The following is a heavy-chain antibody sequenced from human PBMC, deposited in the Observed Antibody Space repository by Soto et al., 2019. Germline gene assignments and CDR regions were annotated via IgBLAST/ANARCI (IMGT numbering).Heavy chain of an antibody. CDR1: GFTFSSYA. J-gene: IGHJ6*02. CDR2: ISGSGGST. V-gene: IGHV3-23*01. D-gene: IGHD2-15*01. CDR3: CRSYYYYGMDV. Sequence: PXGSLRLSSAASGFTFSSYAMSGVRQAPGKGLEWVSAISGSGGSTYYADSVKGRFTISRDNSKNTLYLQMNSLRAEDTAVYYCCRSYYYYGMDVWGQGTTVTVSS.